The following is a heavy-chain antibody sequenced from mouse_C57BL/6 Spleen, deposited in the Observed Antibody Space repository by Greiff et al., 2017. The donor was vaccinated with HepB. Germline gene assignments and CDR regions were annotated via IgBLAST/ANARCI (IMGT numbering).Heavy chain of an antibody. Sequence: QVHVKHSGAELVKPGASVKLSCKASGYTFTSYWMHWVKQRPGQGLEWIGMIHPNSGSTNYNEKFKSKATLTVDKSSSTAYMQLSSLTSEDSAVYYCARGGKTFDYWGQGTTLTVSS. CDR1: GYTFTSYW. J-gene: IGHJ2*01. CDR2: IHPNSGST. CDR3: ARGGKTFDY. D-gene: IGHD2-14*01. V-gene: IGHV1-64*01.